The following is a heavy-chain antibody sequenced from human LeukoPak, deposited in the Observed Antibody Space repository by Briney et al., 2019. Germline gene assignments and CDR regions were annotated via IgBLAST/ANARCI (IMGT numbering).Heavy chain of an antibody. D-gene: IGHD4-11*01. Sequence: GSLRLSCADSGFTFGRYWMHWVRQAPGKGLVWVSHITTDGSGTSYADSVKGRFTISRDNAKNTLYLQMNSLRAEDTAVYYCATYSTRNAREFQSWGQGTLVTVSS. CDR1: GFTFGRYW. J-gene: IGHJ1*01. CDR3: ATYSTRNAREFQS. CDR2: ITTDGSGT. V-gene: IGHV3-74*01.